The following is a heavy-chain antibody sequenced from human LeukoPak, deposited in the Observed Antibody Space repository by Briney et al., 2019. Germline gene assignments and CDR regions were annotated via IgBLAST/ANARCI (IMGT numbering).Heavy chain of an antibody. CDR3: AKGFGSYYYDSSGYYHQGLSGFDY. D-gene: IGHD3-22*01. CDR1: GFTFSSYS. J-gene: IGHJ4*02. Sequence: PGGSLRLSCAASGFTFSSYSMNWVRQAPGKGLEWVSSISSSSSYIYYADSVKGRFTISRDNSKNTLYLQMNSLRAEDTAVYYCAKGFGSYYYDSSGYYHQGLSGFDYWGQGTLVTVSS. V-gene: IGHV3-21*04. CDR2: ISSSSSYI.